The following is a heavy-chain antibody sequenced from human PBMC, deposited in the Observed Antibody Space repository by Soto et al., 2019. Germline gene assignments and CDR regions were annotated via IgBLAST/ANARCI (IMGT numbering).Heavy chain of an antibody. V-gene: IGHV4-34*01. Sequence: QVHLQQWGAGLLKPSETLSLTCAVYGGSFSDTYWNWFRQPPGKGLEWIGEINHNTNTIYNPSLTSRXTSXVXTSKTPFSLKLTSVTAADTAVYYCARGVRLFRGSFDPWGQGTLVTVSS. CDR2: INHNTNT. J-gene: IGHJ5*02. D-gene: IGHD2-15*01. CDR3: ARGVRLFRGSFDP. CDR1: GGSFSDTY.